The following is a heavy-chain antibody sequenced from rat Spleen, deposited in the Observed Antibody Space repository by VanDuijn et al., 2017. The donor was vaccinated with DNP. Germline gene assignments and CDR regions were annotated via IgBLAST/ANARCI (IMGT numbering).Heavy chain of an antibody. CDR2: ITKTGDST. J-gene: IGHJ2*01. CDR1: GFIFSNYW. D-gene: IGHD3-8*01. Sequence: EVQLVESGGGPVQPGRSLKLSCVASGFIFSNYWMTWIRQAPGKGLEWVASITKTGDSTYYSDSVKGRFSISRDNAKSTLYLLLNSLRSEDTATYYCTSNPHIRTAAPFDYWGQGVMVTVSS. CDR3: TSNPHIRTAAPFDY. V-gene: IGHV5-31*01.